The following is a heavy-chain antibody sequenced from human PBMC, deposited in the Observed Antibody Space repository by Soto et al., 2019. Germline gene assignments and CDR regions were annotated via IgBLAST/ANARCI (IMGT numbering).Heavy chain of an antibody. V-gene: IGHV3-23*01. CDR2: ISGSGGTT. Sequence: EVQLLESGGGLVQPEGSLRLSCAASGFSFSTYAMSWVRQAPGKGLEWVSGISGSGGTTYYADSVKGRFTISRDNSKNTLYLQVNSLRAEDTAGYYCAKDQAAAGTISRYFQHWGQGTLVTVSS. J-gene: IGHJ1*01. CDR3: AKDQAAAGTISRYFQH. CDR1: GFSFSTYA. D-gene: IGHD6-13*01.